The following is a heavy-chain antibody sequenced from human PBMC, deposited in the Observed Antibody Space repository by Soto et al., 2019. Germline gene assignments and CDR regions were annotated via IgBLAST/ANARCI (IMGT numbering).Heavy chain of an antibody. D-gene: IGHD3-10*01. J-gene: IGHJ5*02. CDR2: INPYSGGA. CDR3: ARVIRGAYYNSPLDT. Sequence: ASVKVSCKASGYTFTGYFMHWVRQAPGQGLEWMGRINPYSGGADYAQSFQGRVTMTRDTSISTVYMELSRLRFDDTAVYYCARVIRGAYYNSPLDTWGQGTVVTASS. CDR1: GYTFTGYF. V-gene: IGHV1-2*06.